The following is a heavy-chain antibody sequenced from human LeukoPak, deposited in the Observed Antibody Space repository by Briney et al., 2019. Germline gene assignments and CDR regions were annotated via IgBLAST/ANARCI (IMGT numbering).Heavy chain of an antibody. CDR1: GFNFNSY. Sequence: GESLRLSCAASGFNFNSYMGWVRQAPEDGLEWVAIINRDETDIYYVDSVKGRFTISRDNAKSSLFLEMSSLRVEDTGVYYCARGDGRGRSDGATWGPGTLVTVSS. D-gene: IGHD6-19*01. J-gene: IGHJ1*01. CDR2: INRDETDI. V-gene: IGHV3-7*01. CDR3: ARGDGRGRSDGAT.